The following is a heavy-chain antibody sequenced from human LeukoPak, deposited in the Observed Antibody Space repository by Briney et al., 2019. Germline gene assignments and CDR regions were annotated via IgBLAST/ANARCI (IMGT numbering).Heavy chain of an antibody. Sequence: GASVKVSCKASGYMFTSLGISWVRQAPGQGLEWMGWINPNSGGTNYAQKFQGRVTMTRDTSISTAYMELSRLRSDDTAVYYCARESDYGDYVWVKIDYWGQGTLVTVSS. D-gene: IGHD4-17*01. CDR1: GYMFTSLG. V-gene: IGHV1-2*02. J-gene: IGHJ4*02. CDR2: INPNSGGT. CDR3: ARESDYGDYVWVKIDY.